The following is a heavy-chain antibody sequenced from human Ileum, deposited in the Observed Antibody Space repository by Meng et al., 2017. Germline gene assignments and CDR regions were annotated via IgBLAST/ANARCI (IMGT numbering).Heavy chain of an antibody. D-gene: IGHD3-16*01. CDR1: VYSFTSYW. CDR2: IYPGDSDT. J-gene: IGHJ6*02. V-gene: IGHV5-51*01. CDR3: ASGRGRHYYTSYGMDV. Sequence: GESLKISCKGSVYSFTSYWIGWVRQMPGKGLEWMGIIYPGDSDTRYSPSFQGQVTISADKSISTAYLQWSSLKASDTAMYYCASGRGRHYYTSYGMDVWGQGTTVTVSS.